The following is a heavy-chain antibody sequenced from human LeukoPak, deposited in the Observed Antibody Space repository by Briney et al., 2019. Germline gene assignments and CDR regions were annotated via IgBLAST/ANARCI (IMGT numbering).Heavy chain of an antibody. J-gene: IGHJ4*02. CDR3: AKDKWWGASDH. Sequence: PGGSLRLSCAASGFSFSAHWMHWVRHAPGKGLVWVAQINGDATATNYAGSVKGRFTISRDNAKNTMHLQMSTLTAEDTAVYYCAKDKWWGASDHWGQGSLVTVSS. CDR2: INGDATAT. V-gene: IGHV3-74*01. D-gene: IGHD2-8*01. CDR1: GFSFSAHW.